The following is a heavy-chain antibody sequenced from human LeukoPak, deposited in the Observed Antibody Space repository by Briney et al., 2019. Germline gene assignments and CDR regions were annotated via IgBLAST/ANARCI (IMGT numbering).Heavy chain of an antibody. CDR1: GFTFSSYW. J-gene: IGHJ4*02. D-gene: IGHD3-22*01. CDR3: ARDLLGEVVVTLLFDY. V-gene: IGHV3-7*01. Sequence: PGGSLRLSCAASGFTFSSYWMSWVRQAPGKGLEWVANIKQDGSEKYYVDSVKGRFTISRDNAKNSLYLQMNSLRAEDTAVYYCARDLLGEVVVTLLFDYWGQGTLVTVSS. CDR2: IKQDGSEK.